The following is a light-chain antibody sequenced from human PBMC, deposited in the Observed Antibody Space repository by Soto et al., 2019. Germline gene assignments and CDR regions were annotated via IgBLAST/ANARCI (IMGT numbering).Light chain of an antibody. V-gene: IGKV3-20*01. Sequence: EVVLTQSPGKLSMTQGERATLSCRASQSVSNNYLAWYKQKPGQAPRLLIYGASNSATGIPDRFSGSGSGTDFTLTIIRLEPEDFAVYYCQHYGSSGTLGQGTKVDSK. CDR1: QSVSNNY. CDR3: QHYGSSGT. CDR2: GAS. J-gene: IGKJ1*01.